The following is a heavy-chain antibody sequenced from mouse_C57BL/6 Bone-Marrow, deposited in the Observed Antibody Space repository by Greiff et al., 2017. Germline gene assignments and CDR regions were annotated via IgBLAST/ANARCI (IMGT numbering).Heavy chain of an antibody. Sequence: QVQLQQSGAELARPGASVKLSCKASGYTFTSYGISWVKQRTGQGLEWIGEIYPRSGNTYYNEKFKGKATLTADKSSSTAYMELRSLTSEYAAVYFCARRITTGVADWYFDVWGTGTTVTVSS. D-gene: IGHD1-1*01. CDR1: GYTFTSYG. J-gene: IGHJ1*03. CDR2: IYPRSGNT. CDR3: ARRITTGVADWYFDV. V-gene: IGHV1-81*01.